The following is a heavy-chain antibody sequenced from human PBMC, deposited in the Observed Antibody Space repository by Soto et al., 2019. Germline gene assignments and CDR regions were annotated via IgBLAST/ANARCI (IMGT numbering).Heavy chain of an antibody. V-gene: IGHV4-30-4*01. J-gene: IGHJ4*02. CDR1: GGSISSGDYY. CDR2: IYYSGST. CDR3: ARADRVEPPPT. D-gene: IGHD3-22*01. Sequence: SETLSLTCTVSGGSISSGDYYWTWIRQPPGTGLEWIGYIYYSGSTYYNPSLKSPVTISVDTSKNQFSLKLSSVTAADTAVYYCARADRVEPPPTWGQGTLVTVSS.